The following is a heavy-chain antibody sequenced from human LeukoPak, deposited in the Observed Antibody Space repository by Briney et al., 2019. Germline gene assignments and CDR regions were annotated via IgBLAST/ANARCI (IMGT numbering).Heavy chain of an antibody. D-gene: IGHD1-26*01. J-gene: IGHJ5*02. V-gene: IGHV3-48*02. CDR1: GFTFSSYS. CDR3: ARDQGGGYHPEGWFDP. Sequence: GGSLRLSCAAPGFTFSSYSMNWVRQAPGKGLEWVSYISSSSSTTYYADSVKGRFTISRDNAKNSLYLQMNRLRDEDTAVYYCARDQGGGYHPEGWFDPWGQGTLVTVSS. CDR2: ISSSSSTT.